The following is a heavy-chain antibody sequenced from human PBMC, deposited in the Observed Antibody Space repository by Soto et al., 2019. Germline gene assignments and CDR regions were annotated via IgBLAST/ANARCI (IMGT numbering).Heavy chain of an antibody. Sequence: QVQLVESGGGLVKPGGSLRLSCAASGFTFSDYYMSWIRQAPGKGLEWVSYISSSSSYTNYADSVKGRFTISRDNAKNSLYLQMNSLRAEDTAVYYCARTMRGSSSSGFPSFDPWGQGTLVTVSS. J-gene: IGHJ5*02. CDR2: ISSSSSYT. D-gene: IGHD6-6*01. V-gene: IGHV3-11*06. CDR3: ARTMRGSSSSGFPSFDP. CDR1: GFTFSDYY.